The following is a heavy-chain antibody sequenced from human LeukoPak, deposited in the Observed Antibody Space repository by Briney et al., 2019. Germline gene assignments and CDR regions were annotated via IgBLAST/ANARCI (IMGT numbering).Heavy chain of an antibody. Sequence: GESLRLSCAASGFTVSSNYMSWVRQAPGKGLEWVSVIYSGGSTYYADSVKGRFTISRDNSKNTLYLQMNSLRAEGTAVYYCARAGSYYPFDYWGQGTLVTVSS. V-gene: IGHV3-53*01. CDR1: GFTVSSNY. J-gene: IGHJ4*02. D-gene: IGHD1-26*01. CDR2: IYSGGST. CDR3: ARAGSYYPFDY.